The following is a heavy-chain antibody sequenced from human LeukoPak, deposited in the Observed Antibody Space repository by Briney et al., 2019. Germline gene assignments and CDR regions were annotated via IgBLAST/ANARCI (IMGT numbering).Heavy chain of an antibody. J-gene: IGHJ4*02. D-gene: IGHD3-3*01. V-gene: IGHV3-64D*09. Sequence: PGGSLRLSCSASGFTFSTYAMHWVRQAPGKGLEYVSAISANGDNTYYADSVKGRFSISGDNSKNTLYLQMSSLRAEDTAVFYCVKVFWSGYYDYWGQGTLVTVSS. CDR1: GFTFSTYA. CDR2: ISANGDNT. CDR3: VKVFWSGYYDY.